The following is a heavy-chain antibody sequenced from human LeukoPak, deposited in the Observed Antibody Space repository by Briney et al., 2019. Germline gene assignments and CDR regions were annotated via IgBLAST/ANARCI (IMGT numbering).Heavy chain of an antibody. CDR3: ARHGRFYDAFDI. Sequence: GASVKVSCKASGGTFNSYPINWVRQAPGLGLEWMGGIMPSFGPTNYAQKFQGRVTITADESTSTVYMDLSRLRSDDTAVYYCARHGRFYDAFDIWGQGTMVTVSS. D-gene: IGHD3-3*01. J-gene: IGHJ3*02. CDR1: GGTFNSYP. CDR2: IMPSFGPT. V-gene: IGHV1-69*13.